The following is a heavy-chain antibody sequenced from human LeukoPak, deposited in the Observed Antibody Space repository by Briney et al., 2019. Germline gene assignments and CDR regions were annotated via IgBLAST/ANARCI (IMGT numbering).Heavy chain of an antibody. CDR2: IYYSGTT. V-gene: IGHV4-59*01. D-gene: IGHD1-1*01. Sequence: PSETLSLTCTVSGGSISNYYWNWIRQPPGKGLEWIGYIYYSGTTNYNPSLKSRITISVDTSKIHFSLNLTSVTAADTAVYYCARDSAAGSYYYYTDVWGKGTTVTISS. CDR3: ARDSAAGSYYYYTDV. CDR1: GGSISNYY. J-gene: IGHJ6*03.